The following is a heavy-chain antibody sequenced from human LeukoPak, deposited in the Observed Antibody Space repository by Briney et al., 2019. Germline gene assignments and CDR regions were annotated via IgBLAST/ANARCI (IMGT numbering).Heavy chain of an antibody. CDR1: GGSISSYY. CDR3: ARHSQTYYYDSSGYYYFDY. J-gene: IGHJ4*02. V-gene: IGHV4-59*08. Sequence: PSETLSLTRTVSGGSISSYYWSWIRQPPGKGLEWIGYIYYSGSTNYSPSLKSRVTISVDTSKNQFSLKLSSVTAADTAVYYCARHSQTYYYDSSGYYYFDYWGQGTLVTVSS. CDR2: IYYSGST. D-gene: IGHD3-22*01.